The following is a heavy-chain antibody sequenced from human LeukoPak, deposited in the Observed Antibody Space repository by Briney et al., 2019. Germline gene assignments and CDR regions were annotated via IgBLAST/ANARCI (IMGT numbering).Heavy chain of an antibody. Sequence: GGSLRHTCAASGFTFSSYSMNWVRQAPGKGLEWVSSISSSSSYIYYADSVKGRFTISRDNSKNTLNLQMNSLRAEDTAVYYCANSRRSGYWYFDLWGRGTLVTVSS. CDR1: GFTFSSYS. J-gene: IGHJ2*01. CDR3: ANSRRSGYWYFDL. V-gene: IGHV3-21*04. D-gene: IGHD3-22*01. CDR2: ISSSSSYI.